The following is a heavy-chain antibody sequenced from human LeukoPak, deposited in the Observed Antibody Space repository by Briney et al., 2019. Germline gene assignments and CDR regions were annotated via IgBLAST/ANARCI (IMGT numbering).Heavy chain of an antibody. V-gene: IGHV3-48*01. CDR1: GFTFSTYS. J-gene: IGHJ4*02. CDR2: ITSSSTNI. Sequence: GGSLRLSCAASGFTFSTYSMNWVRQAPGKGPEWVSYITSSSTNIYYADSVKGRFTISRDNAKNSLFLQMNSLRAEDTAIYYCATSPPSRDGYNNAYWGQGTLVTVSS. CDR3: ATSPPSRDGYNNAY. D-gene: IGHD5-24*01.